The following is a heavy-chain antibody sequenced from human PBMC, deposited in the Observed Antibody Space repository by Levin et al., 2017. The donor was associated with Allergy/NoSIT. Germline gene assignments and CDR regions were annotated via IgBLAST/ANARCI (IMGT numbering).Heavy chain of an antibody. Sequence: GGSLRLSCAASGFTFSSYGIHWVRQAPGKGLEWVSIISYDGSNKYYGDSVKGRFTISRDNSKDTVYLQINNVRREDTAVYYCARDTVGYYYGLDVWGQGTAVIVSS. CDR2: ISYDGSNK. CDR3: ARDTVGYYYGLDV. J-gene: IGHJ6*02. V-gene: IGHV3-33*01. CDR1: GFTFSSYG. D-gene: IGHD2-15*01.